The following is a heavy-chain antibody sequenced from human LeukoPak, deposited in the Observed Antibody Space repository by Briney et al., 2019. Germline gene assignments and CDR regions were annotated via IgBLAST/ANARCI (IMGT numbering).Heavy chain of an antibody. CDR3: ARGLGRDEDYVWGSYRSPFDY. CDR2: INHSGST. CDR1: GGSISGYY. Sequence: SETLSLTCTVSGGSISGYYWSWIRQPPGQGLDWIGEINHSGSTNYNPSLHSRVTISVDTSKNQFSLTLSSVTAADTAVYYCARGLGRDEDYVWGSYRSPFDYWGQGTLVTVSS. D-gene: IGHD3-16*02. J-gene: IGHJ4*02. V-gene: IGHV4-34*01.